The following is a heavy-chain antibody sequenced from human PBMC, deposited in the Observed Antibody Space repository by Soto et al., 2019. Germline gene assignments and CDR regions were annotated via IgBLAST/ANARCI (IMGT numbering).Heavy chain of an antibody. CDR2: IYSGGST. V-gene: IGHV3-66*01. CDR1: GFTVSSNY. Sequence: PGGSLRLSCAASGFTVSSNYMSWVRQAPGKGLEWVSVIYSGGSTYYADSVKGRFTISRDNSKNTLYLQMNSLRAEDTAVYYCAKTYDFWSGYYIGYFDYWGQGTLVTVSS. J-gene: IGHJ4*02. D-gene: IGHD3-3*01. CDR3: AKTYDFWSGYYIGYFDY.